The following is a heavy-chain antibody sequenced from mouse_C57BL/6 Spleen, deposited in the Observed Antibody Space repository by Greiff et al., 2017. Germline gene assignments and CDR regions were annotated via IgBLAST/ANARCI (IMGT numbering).Heavy chain of an antibody. CDR3: ASATPYDYFEVYYAMDY. V-gene: IGHV1-69*01. D-gene: IGHD2-4*01. CDR2: IDPSNSYT. J-gene: IGHJ4*01. CDR1: GYTFTSYW. Sequence: QVQLQQPGAELVMPGASVKLSCKASGYTFTSYWMHWVKQRPGQGLEWIGEIDPSNSYTNYNQKFKGKYTLTVDKSSITAYMQLSSLTSEDSAVDYCASATPYDYFEVYYAMDYWGQGTSVTVSS.